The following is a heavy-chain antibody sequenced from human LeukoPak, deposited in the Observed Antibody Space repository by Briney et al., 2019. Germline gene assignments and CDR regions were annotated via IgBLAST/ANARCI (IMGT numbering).Heavy chain of an antibody. CDR1: GFTFSSYG. CDR3: ARSHYGDKWERHDFDY. V-gene: IGHV3-30*02. CDR2: IRYDGSNK. D-gene: IGHD4-17*01. Sequence: PGGSLRLSCAASGFTFSSYGMHWVRQAPGKGLEWVAFIRYDGSNKYYADSVKGRFTISRDNSKNTLYLQMNSLRAEDTAVYYCARSHYGDKWERHDFDYWGQGTLVTVSS. J-gene: IGHJ4*02.